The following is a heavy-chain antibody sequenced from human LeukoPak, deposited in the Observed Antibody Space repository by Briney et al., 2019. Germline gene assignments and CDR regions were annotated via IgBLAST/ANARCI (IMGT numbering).Heavy chain of an antibody. V-gene: IGHV3-48*03. CDR2: ISSSGSTI. CDR3: ARDGTMVRGVIKDYYYYYMDV. J-gene: IGHJ6*03. Sequence: GGSLRLSCAASGFTFSSYEMNWVRQAPGKGLEWVSYISSSGSTIYHADSVKGRFTISRDNAKNSLYLQMNSLRAEDTAVYYCARDGTMVRGVIKDYYYYYMDVWGKGTTVTIPS. D-gene: IGHD3-10*01. CDR1: GFTFSSYE.